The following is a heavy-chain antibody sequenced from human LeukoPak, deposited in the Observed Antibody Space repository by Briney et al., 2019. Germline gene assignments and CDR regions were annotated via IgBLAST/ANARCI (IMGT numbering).Heavy chain of an antibody. CDR1: GFTFSIYS. V-gene: IGHV3-21*01. CDR2: ITSSSSPI. Sequence: GGSLRLSCAASGFTFSIYSMNWVRQAPGKGLEWVSSITSSSSPIYYADSVKGRFTISRDNAENSLYLQMNSLRGEDTAVYYCARDLGHYDFWSGYYFDYWGQGTLVTVSS. D-gene: IGHD3-3*01. CDR3: ARDLGHYDFWSGYYFDY. J-gene: IGHJ4*02.